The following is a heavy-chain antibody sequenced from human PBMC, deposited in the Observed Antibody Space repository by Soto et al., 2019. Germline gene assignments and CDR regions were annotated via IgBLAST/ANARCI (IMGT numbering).Heavy chain of an antibody. J-gene: IGHJ4*02. D-gene: IGHD3-22*01. V-gene: IGHV1-18*01. CDR3: ARELGYDSSGYYC. CDR2: TSAYNGNT. Sequence: ASVKVCCKASGYTFTSYGISWLRQAPGRGLQWMGWTSAYNGNTNYAQKLQGRVTMTTDTSTSTAYMELRSLRSDDTAVYYCARELGYDSSGYYCWGQGTLVTVSS. CDR1: GYTFTSYG.